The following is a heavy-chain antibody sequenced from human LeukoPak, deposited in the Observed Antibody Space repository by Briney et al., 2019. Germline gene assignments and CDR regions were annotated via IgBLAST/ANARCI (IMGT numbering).Heavy chain of an antibody. Sequence: PGGSLRLSCAASGFTFSSYAMSWVLQAPGKGLEWVSAISGSGGSTYYADSVKGRFTISRDNSKNTLYLQMNSLRAEDTAVYYCAPVPYSYSSGRYYFDYWGQGTLVTVSS. CDR1: GFTFSSYA. CDR2: ISGSGGST. J-gene: IGHJ4*02. CDR3: APVPYSYSSGRYYFDY. V-gene: IGHV3-23*01. D-gene: IGHD6-19*01.